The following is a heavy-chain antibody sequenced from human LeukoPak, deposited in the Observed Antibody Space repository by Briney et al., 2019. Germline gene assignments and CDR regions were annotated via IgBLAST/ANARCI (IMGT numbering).Heavy chain of an antibody. CDR3: ARKRWLQLGYFDF. CDR2: INHRGNT. Sequence: PSGTLSLTCTVSAYSISSGHFWGWIRQPPGKGLEWIGSINHRGNTYYNPSLTSRLTISLDKSKNQFSLKLSSVTAADTAVYYCARKRWLQLGYFDFWGQGTLVTVSS. V-gene: IGHV4-38-2*02. CDR1: AYSISSGHF. J-gene: IGHJ4*02. D-gene: IGHD5-24*01.